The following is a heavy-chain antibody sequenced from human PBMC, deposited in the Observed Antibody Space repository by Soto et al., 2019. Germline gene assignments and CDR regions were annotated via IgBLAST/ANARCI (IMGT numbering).Heavy chain of an antibody. CDR2: IWYDGSNK. CDR3: AREIERLLGY. CDR1: GFTFSSYG. D-gene: IGHD3-3*01. J-gene: IGHJ4*02. Sequence: GGSLRLSCAASGFTFSSYGMHWVRQAPGKGLEWVTFIWYDGSNKYYVDSVKGRFTISRDNSKNTLYLEMNSLRAEDTAVYYCAREIERLLGYWGQGTLVTVSS. V-gene: IGHV3-33*01.